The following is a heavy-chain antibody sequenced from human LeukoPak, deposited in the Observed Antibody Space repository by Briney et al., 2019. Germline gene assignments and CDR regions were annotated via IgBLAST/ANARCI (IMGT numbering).Heavy chain of an antibody. V-gene: IGHV1-8*03. D-gene: IGHD3-10*01. CDR1: GYTFTSYD. CDR3: ARGDLWFGELLSLDY. CDR2: MNPNSGNT. Sequence: ASVTVSFKASGYTFTSYDITWVRQATGQGLEWMGLMNPNSGNTGYAQRFQGRVTITRNTSISTAYMELGSLRSEDTAVYYCARGDLWFGELLSLDYWGQGTLVTVSS. J-gene: IGHJ4*02.